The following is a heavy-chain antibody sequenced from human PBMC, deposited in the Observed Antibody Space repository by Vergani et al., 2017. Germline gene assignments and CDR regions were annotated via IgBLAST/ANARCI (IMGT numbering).Heavy chain of an antibody. Sequence: QVQLVESGGGVVQPGTSLRLSCVVSGFALNRHAMYWVRQAPGKGLEWVVGISFDGTNEYYPDLVKGRFTISRDIAKNTLYLQVRSLRLEDTGVYHCVRYRGLXAGGRCYTEAWDYWGQGTPVTVSS. CDR3: VRYRGLXAGGRCYTEAWDY. CDR1: GFALNRHA. CDR2: ISFDGTNE. V-gene: IGHV3-30-3*01. J-gene: IGHJ4*02. D-gene: IGHD2-2*02.